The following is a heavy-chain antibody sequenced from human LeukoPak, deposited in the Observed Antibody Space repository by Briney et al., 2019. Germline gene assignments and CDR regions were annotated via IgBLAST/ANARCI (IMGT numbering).Heavy chain of an antibody. D-gene: IGHD6-13*01. CDR3: ARRYSSSWYGMDV. V-gene: IGHV4-59*08. CDR1: GGSISSYY. Sequence: SETLSLTCTGSGGSISSYYWSWIRQPPGKGLEWIGYIYYSGSTNYNPSLKSRVTISVDTSKNQFSLKLSSVTAADTAVYYCARRYSSSWYGMDVWGQGTTVTVSS. CDR2: IYYSGST. J-gene: IGHJ6*02.